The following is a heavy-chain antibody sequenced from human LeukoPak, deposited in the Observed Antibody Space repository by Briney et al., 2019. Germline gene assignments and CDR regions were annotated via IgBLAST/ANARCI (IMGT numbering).Heavy chain of an antibody. J-gene: IGHJ3*02. V-gene: IGHV5-51*01. Sequence: GESLKISCKGSGYSFSTYWIGWVRQMPGKGLEWMGFIYPGDSDARYSPSFQGQVTISADRSISTAYLQWSSLKASDTAIYYCARGPSGLYSSNFGDAFDIWGQGTMVTVSS. D-gene: IGHD6-13*01. CDR1: GYSFSTYW. CDR3: ARGPSGLYSSNFGDAFDI. CDR2: IYPGDSDA.